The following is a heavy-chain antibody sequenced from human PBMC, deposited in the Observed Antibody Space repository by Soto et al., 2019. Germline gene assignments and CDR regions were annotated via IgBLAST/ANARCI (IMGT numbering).Heavy chain of an antibody. V-gene: IGHV1-3*01. CDR1: GNTVPNYA. D-gene: IGHD1-26*01. CDR3: ARDDSGFSGSHYIDSFNY. Sequence: QVQLVQSGAELKKPGASVKVSCKASGNTVPNYAIHWVRQAPGQRLEWMGWINGGNGNTYYSEHFQGRVTFTRDTSAGTVYKQLSRLTSEATAVYSCARDDSGFSGSHYIDSFNYWGQGALVTVSS. J-gene: IGHJ4*02. CDR2: INGGNGNT.